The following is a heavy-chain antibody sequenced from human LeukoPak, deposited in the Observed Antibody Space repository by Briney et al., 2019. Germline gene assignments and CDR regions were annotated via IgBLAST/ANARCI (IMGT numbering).Heavy chain of an antibody. V-gene: IGHV1-2*02. CDR3: ARDWGQEYCGGDCYQDAFDI. J-gene: IGHJ3*02. CDR1: GYTLTGYY. Sequence: GASVKVSCKASGYTLTGYYMHWVRQAPGQGLEWMGWIKPNSGGTNYAQKFQGRVTMTRDTSISTAYMELSRLRSDDTAVYYCARDWGQEYCGGDCYQDAFDIWGQGTMVTVSS. D-gene: IGHD2-21*02. CDR2: IKPNSGGT.